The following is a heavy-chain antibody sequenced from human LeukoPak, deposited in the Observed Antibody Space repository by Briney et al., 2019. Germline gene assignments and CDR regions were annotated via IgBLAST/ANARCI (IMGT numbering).Heavy chain of an antibody. Sequence: GGSLRLSCAASGFTFSSFWMSWVRQAPGKGLEWVANIKQDGSEQHYVDSVKGRFTISRDNAKNSLYLQMNSLRAEDTAVYYCASWGITMVRGVPDAFDIWGQGTMVTVSS. CDR1: GFTFSSFW. D-gene: IGHD3-10*01. CDR3: ASWGITMVRGVPDAFDI. CDR2: IKQDGSEQ. V-gene: IGHV3-7*01. J-gene: IGHJ3*02.